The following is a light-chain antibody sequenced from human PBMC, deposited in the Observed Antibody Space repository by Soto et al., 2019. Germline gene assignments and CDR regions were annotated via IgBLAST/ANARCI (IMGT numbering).Light chain of an antibody. CDR1: SSDVGTYNL. J-gene: IGLJ2*01. CDR3: CSYAPSRTLL. CDR2: EGN. Sequence: QSALTQPASVSGSPGESITISCTGTSSDVGTYNLVTWYQQHPGRVPKLILYEGNKRPSGVSSRFSASKSSNTASLTISGLQAEDEADYFCCSYAPSRTLLFGGGTKVTVL. V-gene: IGLV2-23*01.